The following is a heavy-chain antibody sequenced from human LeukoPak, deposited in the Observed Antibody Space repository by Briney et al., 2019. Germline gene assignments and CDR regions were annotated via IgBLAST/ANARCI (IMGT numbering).Heavy chain of an antibody. D-gene: IGHD2-15*01. Sequence: GGSLRLSCSASGFXFSNYAIHWVRQAPGKGLEYVSIINSNGGSTYYTDSVKGRFTISRDNAKNTLYLQMSSLRAEDTAVYYCVKGVVVAASVWEYFQHWGQGTLVTVSS. V-gene: IGHV3-64D*06. CDR3: VKGVVVAASVWEYFQH. CDR2: INSNGGST. CDR1: GFXFSNYA. J-gene: IGHJ1*01.